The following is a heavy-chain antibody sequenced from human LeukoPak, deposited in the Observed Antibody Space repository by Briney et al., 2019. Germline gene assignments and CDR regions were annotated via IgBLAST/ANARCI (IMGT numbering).Heavy chain of an antibody. J-gene: IGHJ4*02. D-gene: IGHD6-19*01. Sequence: ASVKVSCKASGYTFTSYYIHWVRQAPGQGLEWMGWINPNTGVTNYAQKFQGRVTMTRDTSINTAYMELSSLGSGDTAAYYCARRSVPGPFDYWGQGTLVTVSS. CDR3: ARRSVPGPFDY. CDR1: GYTFTSYY. V-gene: IGHV1-2*02. CDR2: INPNTGVT.